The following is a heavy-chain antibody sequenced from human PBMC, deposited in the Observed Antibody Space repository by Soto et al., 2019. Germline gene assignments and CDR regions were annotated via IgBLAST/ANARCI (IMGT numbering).Heavy chain of an antibody. CDR2: INTNTGNP. V-gene: IGHV7-4-1*01. CDR1: GYTFTIYY. Sequence: ASVKVSCKASGYTFTIYYMNWVRQAPGQGLEWMGWINTNTGNPTYAQGFTGRFVFSLDTSVSTAYLQICSLRDEDSAAYYCATTGPYWGQGTLVTVSS. J-gene: IGHJ4*02. CDR3: ATTGPY.